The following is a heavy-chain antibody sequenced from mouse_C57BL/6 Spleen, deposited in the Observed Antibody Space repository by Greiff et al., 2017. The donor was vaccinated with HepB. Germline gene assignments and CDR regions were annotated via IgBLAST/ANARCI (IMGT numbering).Heavy chain of an antibody. Sequence: EVKLVESGGGLVQPGGSMKLSCAASGFTFSDAWMDWVRQSPEKGLEWVAEIRNKANNHATYYAEAVKGRFTISRDDSKSSVYLQMNSLRAEDTGIYYCTRPGSSYVFADWGQGTLVTVSA. CDR2: IRNKANNHAT. D-gene: IGHD1-1*01. J-gene: IGHJ3*01. CDR3: TRPGSSYVFAD. CDR1: GFTFSDAW. V-gene: IGHV6-6*01.